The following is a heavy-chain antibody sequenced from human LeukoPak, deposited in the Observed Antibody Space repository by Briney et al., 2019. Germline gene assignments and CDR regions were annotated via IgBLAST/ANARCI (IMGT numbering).Heavy chain of an antibody. J-gene: IGHJ4*02. V-gene: IGHV4-34*01. CDR1: DGSFSGYY. Sequence: SETLSLTCAVYDGSFSGYYWSWIRQPPGKGLEWIGEINHSGSTNYNPSLKSRVTISLDTSKSQFSLKVRYVTAADTAVYYCARSDYYYDSSGYFFYFDYWGQGTLVTVSS. CDR3: ARSDYYYDSSGYFFYFDY. CDR2: INHSGST. D-gene: IGHD3-22*01.